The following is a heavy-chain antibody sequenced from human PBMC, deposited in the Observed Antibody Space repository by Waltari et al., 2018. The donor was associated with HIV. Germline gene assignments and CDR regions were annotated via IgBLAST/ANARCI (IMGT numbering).Heavy chain of an antibody. CDR2: IYYSGST. Sequence: QVQLQESGPGLVKPSVTLSLTCTVPGGSIISYYWSWIRQPPGKGLEWIGYIYYSGSTNYNPSLKSRVTISVDTSKNQFSLKLGSVTAADTAVYYCARSGSYRGYFDYWGQGTLVTVSS. CDR1: GGSIISYY. J-gene: IGHJ4*02. CDR3: ARSGSYRGYFDY. V-gene: IGHV4-59*01. D-gene: IGHD1-26*01.